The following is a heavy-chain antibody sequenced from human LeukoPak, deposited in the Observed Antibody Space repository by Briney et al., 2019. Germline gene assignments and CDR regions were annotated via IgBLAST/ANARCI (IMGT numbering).Heavy chain of an antibody. CDR1: GFTFSSYA. J-gene: IGHJ4*02. Sequence: GGSLRLSCAASGFTFSSYAMSWVRQAPGKGLEWVSAISGSGGSTYYAASVKGRFTISRDNSKKTLYLKMNSLRAEDTAVYYCAKDQDDYGDFNWGQGTLVTVSS. D-gene: IGHD4-17*01. CDR3: AKDQDDYGDFN. CDR2: ISGSGGST. V-gene: IGHV3-23*01.